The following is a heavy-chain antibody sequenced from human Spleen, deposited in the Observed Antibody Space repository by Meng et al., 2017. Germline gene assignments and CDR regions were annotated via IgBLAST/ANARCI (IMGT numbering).Heavy chain of an antibody. V-gene: IGHV1-46*01. CDR2: VNPSVGST. CDR3: ARDLRGDSSNY. CDR1: VGTFSGSA. J-gene: IGHJ4*02. D-gene: IGHD3-22*01. Sequence: ASVTVSCKTSVGTFSGSAISWVRQAPGQGLEWMGMVNPSVGSTSYAQKFQGRVTMTRDTSTSTVYMELSSLRSEDTAVYYCARDLRGDSSNYWGQGTLVTVSS.